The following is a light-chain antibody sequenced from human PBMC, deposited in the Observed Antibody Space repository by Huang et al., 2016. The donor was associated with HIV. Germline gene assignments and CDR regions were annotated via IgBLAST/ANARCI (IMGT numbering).Light chain of an antibody. CDR3: HHYNTWPPWT. CDR2: GAS. J-gene: IGKJ1*01. V-gene: IGKV3D-15*01. CDR1: QSISNN. Sequence: EIIMTQSPATLSLSPGGGASLSCRASQSISNNLAWYQQKPGQTPRPLIHGASNRATGIPARFSCSWSGTEFTLTISSLQPEDFAVYYCHHYNTWPPWTFGQGTQVEIK.